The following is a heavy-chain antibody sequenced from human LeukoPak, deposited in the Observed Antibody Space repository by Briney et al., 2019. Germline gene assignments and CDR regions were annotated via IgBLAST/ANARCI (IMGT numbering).Heavy chain of an antibody. Sequence: RSSETLSLTCTVYDGSFSGYYWSWIRQPPGKGLEWIGEINHSGSTNYRPSLKSRVTISVDTSKNQFSLKLNSVTAADTAVYYCTRALGSYSGYDYFWFDPWGQGTLVTVSS. CDR2: INHSGST. V-gene: IGHV4-34*01. CDR3: TRALGSYSGYDYFWFDP. J-gene: IGHJ5*02. D-gene: IGHD5-12*01. CDR1: DGSFSGYY.